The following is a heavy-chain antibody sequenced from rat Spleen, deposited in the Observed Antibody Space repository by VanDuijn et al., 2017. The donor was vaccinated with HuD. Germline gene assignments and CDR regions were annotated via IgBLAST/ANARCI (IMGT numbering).Heavy chain of an antibody. Sequence: QVQLKESGPGLVQPSQTLSLTCTVSGFSLTNYGVSWVRQPPGKGLEWMGVIWSNGGTDYNSLLKSRLSISRDTSKNQVFLKMNSLQPEDTGTYYCARHCGGWVMDAWGQGASVTVSS. CDR3: ARHCGGWVMDA. J-gene: IGHJ4*01. CDR2: IWSNGGT. D-gene: IGHD1-12*02. CDR1: GFSLTNYG. V-gene: IGHV2-13*01.